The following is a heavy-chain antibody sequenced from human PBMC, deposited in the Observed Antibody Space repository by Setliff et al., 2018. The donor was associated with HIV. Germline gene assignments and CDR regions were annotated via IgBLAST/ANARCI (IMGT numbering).Heavy chain of an antibody. CDR2: IGAAAYPT. D-gene: IGHD3-9*01. V-gene: IGHV3-23*01. J-gene: IGHJ6*03. CDR1: GFTFRNYA. Sequence: GGSLRLSCAASGFTFRNYAMGWVRQGPGKGLEWVSTIGAAAYPTHYAESVKGRFTISRDDAKNSLYLQMDSLRAEDTAVYYCARDLYFYYYMDVWGKGTTVTVSS. CDR3: ARDLYFYYYMDV.